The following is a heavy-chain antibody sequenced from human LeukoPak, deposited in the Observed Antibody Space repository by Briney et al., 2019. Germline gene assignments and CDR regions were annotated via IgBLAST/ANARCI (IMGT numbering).Heavy chain of an antibody. V-gene: IGHV4-39*01. Sequence: PSETLSLTCTVSGGSISSSSYYWGWIRQAPGKGLVWIGSIYYSGSTYYNPSLKSRVTISVDTSKNQFSLKLSSVTAADTAVYYCATRLIVVVPAAIREYYFDYWGQGTLVTVSS. D-gene: IGHD2-2*02. CDR3: ATRLIVVVPAAIREYYFDY. J-gene: IGHJ4*02. CDR1: GGSISSSSYY. CDR2: IYYSGST.